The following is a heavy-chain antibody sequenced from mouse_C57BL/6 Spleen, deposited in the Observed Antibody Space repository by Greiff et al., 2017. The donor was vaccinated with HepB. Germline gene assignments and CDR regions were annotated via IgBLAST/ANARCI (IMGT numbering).Heavy chain of an antibody. Sequence: DVQLVESGGGLVKPGGSLKLSCAASGFTFSDYGMHWVRQAPEKGLEWVAYISSGSSTIYYADTVKGRFTISRDNAKNTLFLQMTSLRSEDTAMCYCARREGNPSYYYGSSYSAMDYWGQGTSVTVSS. D-gene: IGHD1-1*01. CDR3: ARREGNPSYYYGSSYSAMDY. CDR1: GFTFSDYG. J-gene: IGHJ4*01. CDR2: ISSGSSTI. V-gene: IGHV5-17*01.